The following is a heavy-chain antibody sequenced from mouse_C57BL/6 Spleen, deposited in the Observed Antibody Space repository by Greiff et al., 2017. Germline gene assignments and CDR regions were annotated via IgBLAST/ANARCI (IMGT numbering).Heavy chain of an antibody. D-gene: IGHD2-1*01. CDR1: GFTFSSYT. J-gene: IGHJ1*03. CDR3: ASPYGNYEYFDV. V-gene: IGHV5-9*01. Sequence: EVMLVESGGGLVKPGGSLKLSCAASGFTFSSYTMSWVRQTPEKRLEWVATISGGGGNTYYPDSVKGRFTISRDNAKNTLYLQMSSLRSEDTALYYCASPYGNYEYFDVWGTGTTVTVSS. CDR2: ISGGGGNT.